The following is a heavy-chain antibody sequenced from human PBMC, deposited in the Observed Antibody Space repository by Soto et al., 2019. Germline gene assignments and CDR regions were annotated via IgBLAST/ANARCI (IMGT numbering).Heavy chain of an antibody. J-gene: IGHJ3*02. Sequence: GGSLRLSCAASGFTFSNAWMNWVRQAPGKGLEWVGRIKSKTDGGTTDYAAPVKGRFTISRDDSKNTLYLQMNSLKTEDTAVYYFTTDLWYDFWSGDTQKPDAFDIWGQGTMFTVSS. D-gene: IGHD3-3*01. CDR3: TTDLWYDFWSGDTQKPDAFDI. CDR2: IKSKTDGGTT. CDR1: GFTFSNAW. V-gene: IGHV3-15*07.